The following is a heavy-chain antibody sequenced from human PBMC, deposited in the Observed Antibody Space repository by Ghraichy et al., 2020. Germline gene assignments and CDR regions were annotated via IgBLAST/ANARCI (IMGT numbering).Heavy chain of an antibody. V-gene: IGHV4-61*01. D-gene: IGHD3-22*01. CDR1: GDSVSSGSYY. CDR3: SRDSYYYESGGYTHNPRGGAFDI. Sequence: SETLSLTCSVSGDSVSSGSYYWSWIRQPPGKGLEWIGYVSYSGNNKYNPSLKSQVTISIDTSKNQFYLKLSSVTAADTAMYYCSRDSYYYESGGYTHNPRGGAFDIWGQGTMVTVSS. J-gene: IGHJ3*02. CDR2: VSYSGNN.